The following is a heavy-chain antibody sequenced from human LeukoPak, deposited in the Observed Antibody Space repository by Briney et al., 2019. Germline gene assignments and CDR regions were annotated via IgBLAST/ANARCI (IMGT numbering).Heavy chain of an antibody. J-gene: IGHJ6*02. CDR1: GGTFSSYA. Sequence: GSSVKVSCKASGGTFSSYAISWVRQAPGPGLEWMGGIIPIFGTANYAQKFQGRVTITADESTSTAYMELCSLRSEDTAVYYCARDLYSSGRNYYYYGMDVWGQGTTVTVSS. D-gene: IGHD6-19*01. CDR2: IIPIFGTA. CDR3: ARDLYSSGRNYYYYGMDV. V-gene: IGHV1-69*01.